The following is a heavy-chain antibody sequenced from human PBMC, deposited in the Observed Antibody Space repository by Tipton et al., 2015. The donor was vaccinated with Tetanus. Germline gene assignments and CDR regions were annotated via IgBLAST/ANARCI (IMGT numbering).Heavy chain of an antibody. V-gene: IGHV4-61*01. Sequence: TLSLTCTVSGGSVRGGSYYWNWIRQPPGKGLEWIGYISYSGSTNSNYSLKSQITISQDTSNNQFSLKLTSVTAADTAVYYCARANYDFPKKGPFDSWGQGTLVIVSS. CDR2: ISYSGST. CDR3: ARANYDFPKKGPFDS. D-gene: IGHD3-3*01. CDR1: GGSVRGGSYY. J-gene: IGHJ4*02.